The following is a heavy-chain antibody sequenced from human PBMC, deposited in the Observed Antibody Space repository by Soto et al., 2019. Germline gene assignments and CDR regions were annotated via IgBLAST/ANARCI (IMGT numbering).Heavy chain of an antibody. CDR3: ARGDSVFFFQAEDGIRDVRSVSAFLLNRSSDL. CDR2: ISSSSSTI. Sequence: KGLEWVSYISSSSSTIYYADSVKGRFTISRDNAKNSLYLQMNSLRDEDTAVYYCARGDSVFFFQAEDGIRDVRSVSAFLLNRSSDL. D-gene: IGHD3-10*02. J-gene: IGHJ2*01. V-gene: IGHV3-48*02.